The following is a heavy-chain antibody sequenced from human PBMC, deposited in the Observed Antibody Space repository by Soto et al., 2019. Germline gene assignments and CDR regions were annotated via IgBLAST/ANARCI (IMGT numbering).Heavy chain of an antibody. CDR1: GFTFNNHA. V-gene: IGHV3-9*01. J-gene: IGHJ4*02. D-gene: IGHD5-18*01. Sequence: EVQLVESGGGLVQPGRSLRLSCAASGFTFNNHAMHRVRQAPGKGLEWVSGITWDSGRIGYADSVKGRFTISRDNAKNSLYLQMNSLRAEDTALYFCAKDGFRYSYGYFDYWGQGTLVTVSS. CDR2: ITWDSGRI. CDR3: AKDGFRYSYGYFDY.